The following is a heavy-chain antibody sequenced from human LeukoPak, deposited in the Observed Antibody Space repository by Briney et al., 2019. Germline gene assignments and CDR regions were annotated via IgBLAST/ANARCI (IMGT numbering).Heavy chain of an antibody. D-gene: IGHD6-25*01. CDR2: MNPNSGNT. Sequence: ASVKVSCKASGGTFSSYAISWVRQAPGQGLEWMGWMNPNSGNTGYAQKFQGRVTMTRNTSISTAYMELSSLRSEDTAVYYCARGRGYLDAFDIWGQGTMVTGSS. J-gene: IGHJ3*02. V-gene: IGHV1-8*02. CDR1: GGTFSSYA. CDR3: ARGRGYLDAFDI.